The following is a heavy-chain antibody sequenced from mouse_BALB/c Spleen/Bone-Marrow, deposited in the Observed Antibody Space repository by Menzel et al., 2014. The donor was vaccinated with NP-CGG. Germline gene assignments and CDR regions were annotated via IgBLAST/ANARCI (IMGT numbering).Heavy chain of an antibody. CDR3: ARNPYGNYAMDY. D-gene: IGHD2-10*02. CDR1: GFSLTNYG. J-gene: IGHJ4*01. Sequence: VKVEESGPGLVAPSQSLSITCTVSGFSLTNYGVHWVRQPPGKGLEWLVVIWSDGNTTYNSALKSRLSISKDNSKSQVFLKMNSFQTDDTAMYYCARNPYGNYAMDYWGQGTSVTVSS. CDR2: IWSDGNT. V-gene: IGHV2-6*02.